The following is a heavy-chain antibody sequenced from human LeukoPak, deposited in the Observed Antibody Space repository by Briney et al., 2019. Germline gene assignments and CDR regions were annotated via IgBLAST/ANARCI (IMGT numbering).Heavy chain of an antibody. D-gene: IGHD1-26*01. J-gene: IGHJ2*01. CDR2: IYTSGST. V-gene: IGHV4-4*07. CDR3: ARDGGGSYLSYWYFDL. Sequence: PSDTLSLTCTVSGGSSSRYWSWIRQPPGKGLEWIGRIYTSGSTNYNPSLKSRVTMSVDTSKNQFSLKLSSVTAADTAVYYCARDGGGSYLSYWYFDLWGRGTLVTVSS. CDR1: GGSSSRY.